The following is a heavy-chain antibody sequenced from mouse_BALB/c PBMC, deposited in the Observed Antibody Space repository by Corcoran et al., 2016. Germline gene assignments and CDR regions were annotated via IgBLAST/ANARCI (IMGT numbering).Heavy chain of an antibody. CDR3: ASIFYDYDWYAY. J-gene: IGHJ3*01. V-gene: IGHV14-1*02. CDR2: IDPENGNT. D-gene: IGHD2-4*01. Sequence: EVQLQQSGAELVKPGALVKLSCKASGFNIKDYYMHWVKQRPEQGLEWIGWIDPENGNTIYDPKFEGKASITANKSTNTAYLQLSSLTSEDTAVYYCASIFYDYDWYAYWGQGTLVTVSS. CDR1: GFNIKDYY.